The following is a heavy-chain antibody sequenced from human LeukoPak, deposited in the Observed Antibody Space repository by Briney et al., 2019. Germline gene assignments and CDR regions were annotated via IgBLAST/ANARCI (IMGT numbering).Heavy chain of an antibody. CDR3: ASKGDYYDSSGYRPPPKYFQH. Sequence: PSETLSLTCTVSGDSISSSSYYWGWIRQPPGKGLEWIGSIYYSGSTYYNPSLKSRVTISVDTSKNQFSLKLSSVTAADTAVYYCASKGDYYDSSGYRPPPKYFQHWGQGTLVTVSS. CDR1: GDSISSSSYY. CDR2: IYYSGST. V-gene: IGHV4-39*01. D-gene: IGHD3-22*01. J-gene: IGHJ1*01.